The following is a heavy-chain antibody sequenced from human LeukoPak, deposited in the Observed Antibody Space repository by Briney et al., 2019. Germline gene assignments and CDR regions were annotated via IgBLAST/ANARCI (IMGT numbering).Heavy chain of an antibody. CDR2: IYYSGST. V-gene: IGHV4-59*08. CDR3: ARHVPPVRAAHFDY. CDR1: GGSISSYY. Sequence: SETLSLTCTVSGGSISSYYWSWIRQPPGKGLEWIGYIYYSGSTNYNPSLKSRVTISVDTSKNQFSLKLSSVTAADTAVYYCARHVPPVRAAHFDYWGQGTLVTVSS. D-gene: IGHD3-10*01. J-gene: IGHJ4*02.